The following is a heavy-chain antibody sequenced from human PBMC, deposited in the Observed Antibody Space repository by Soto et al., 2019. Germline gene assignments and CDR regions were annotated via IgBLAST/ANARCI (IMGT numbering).Heavy chain of an antibody. CDR3: AREAVATITQGYYVMDV. V-gene: IGHV1-3*01. D-gene: IGHD5-12*01. CDR1: GYTFTSYA. Sequence: ASVKVSCKASGYTFTSYAMHWVRQAPGQRLEWMGWINAGNGNTKYSQKFQGRVTITRDTSASTAYMELSSLRSEDTAGYYCAREAVATITQGYYVMDVWGQGTTVTVSS. CDR2: INAGNGNT. J-gene: IGHJ6*02.